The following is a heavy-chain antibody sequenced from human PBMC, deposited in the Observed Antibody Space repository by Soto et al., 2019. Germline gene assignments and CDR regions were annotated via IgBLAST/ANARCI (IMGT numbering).Heavy chain of an antibody. Sequence: GGSLRLSCAASGVTFSSYAMSWVRQAPGKGLEWVSAISGSGGSTYYADSVKGRFTISRDNSKNTLYLQMNSLRAEDTAVYYCAKAPDYYGSGSPSSDYWGQGTLVTVSS. CDR1: GVTFSSYA. D-gene: IGHD3-10*01. CDR2: ISGSGGST. CDR3: AKAPDYYGSGSPSSDY. V-gene: IGHV3-23*01. J-gene: IGHJ4*02.